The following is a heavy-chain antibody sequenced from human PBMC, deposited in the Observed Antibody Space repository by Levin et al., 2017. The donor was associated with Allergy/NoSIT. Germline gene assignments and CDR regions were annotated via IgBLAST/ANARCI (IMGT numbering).Heavy chain of an antibody. Sequence: GESLKISCAASGFTFSSYSMNWVRQAPGKGLEWVSSISSSSSYIYYADSVKGRFTISRDNAKNSLYLQMNSLRAEDTAVYYCATALHSYGLGGIDYWGQGTLVTVSS. CDR2: ISSSSSYI. CDR3: ATALHSYGLGGIDY. CDR1: GFTFSSYS. J-gene: IGHJ4*02. V-gene: IGHV3-21*01. D-gene: IGHD5-18*01.